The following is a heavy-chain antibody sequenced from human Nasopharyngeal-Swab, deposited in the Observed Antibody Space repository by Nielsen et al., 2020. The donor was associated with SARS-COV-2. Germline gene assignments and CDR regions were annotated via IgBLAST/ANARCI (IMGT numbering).Heavy chain of an antibody. J-gene: IGHJ6*03. D-gene: IGHD2/OR15-2a*01. V-gene: IGHV3-30*03. Sequence: SLKISCAASGFTFSSYGMHWVRQAPGKGLEWVAVISYDGSNKYYADSVKGRFTISRDNSKNTLFLQMNSLRAEDTAVYYCARAPFPYYYMDVWGKGTTVTVSS. CDR2: ISYDGSNK. CDR3: ARAPFPYYYMDV. CDR1: GFTFSSYG.